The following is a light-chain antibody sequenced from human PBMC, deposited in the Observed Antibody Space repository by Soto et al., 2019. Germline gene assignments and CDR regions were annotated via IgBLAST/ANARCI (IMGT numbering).Light chain of an antibody. CDR3: QHRSNSPLS. CDR2: DAS. J-gene: IGKJ4*01. CDR1: QSVSSY. Sequence: EVGLTQSPATLFLSPGERATLSFRASQSVSSYLAWYQQRPGQAPRLLIHDASKRDTGIPARFSGSWSGTDCTLSISRLETEDFPVYYCQHRSNSPLSFGGGTKVDIK. V-gene: IGKV3-11*01.